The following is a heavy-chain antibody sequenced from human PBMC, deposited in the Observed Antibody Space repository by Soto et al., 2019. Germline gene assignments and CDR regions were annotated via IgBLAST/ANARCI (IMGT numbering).Heavy chain of an antibody. D-gene: IGHD6-19*01. CDR2: IIPIFGTA. CDR1: GGTFSSYA. J-gene: IGHJ6*02. Sequence: SVKVSCTASGGTFSSYAISWVRQAPGQGLEWMGGIIPIFGTANYAQKFQGRVTITADESTSTAYMELSSLRSEDTAVYYCATSSGIAVAGTVDYYYGMDVWGQGTTVTVSS. V-gene: IGHV1-69*13. CDR3: ATSSGIAVAGTVDYYYGMDV.